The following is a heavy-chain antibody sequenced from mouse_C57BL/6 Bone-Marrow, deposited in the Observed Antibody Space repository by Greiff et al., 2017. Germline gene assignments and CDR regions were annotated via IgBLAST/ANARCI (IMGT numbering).Heavy chain of an antibody. CDR2: IDPENGDT. CDR1: GFNIKDDY. CDR3: TTEGEGEFAY. J-gene: IGHJ3*01. V-gene: IGHV14-4*01. Sequence: VQLQQSGAELVRPGASVQLSCTASGFNIKDDYMHWVKQRPEQGLEWIGWIDPENGDTEYASKFQGKATITADTSSNTAYLQLSSLTSEDTAVYYCTTEGEGEFAYWGQGTLVTVSA.